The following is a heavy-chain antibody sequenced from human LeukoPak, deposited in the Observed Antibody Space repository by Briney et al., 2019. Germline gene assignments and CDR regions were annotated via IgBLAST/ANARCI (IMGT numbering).Heavy chain of an antibody. CDR3: ARGYCSGGSCTWGLFDS. CDR2: ISDSGGST. D-gene: IGHD2-15*01. Sequence: GGSLGLSCVASGFIFSTHAMSWVRLAPGRGLEWVSTISDSGGSTYYTESVKGRFTISRDNSMSTLSLQMKSLRVEDTDLYYCARGYCSGGSCTWGLFDSWGQGTLVTVSS. CDR1: GFIFSTHA. J-gene: IGHJ4*02. V-gene: IGHV3-23*01.